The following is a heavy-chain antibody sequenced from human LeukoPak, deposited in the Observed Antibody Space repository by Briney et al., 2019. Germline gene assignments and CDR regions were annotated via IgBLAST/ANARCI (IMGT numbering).Heavy chain of an antibody. D-gene: IGHD3-22*01. Sequence: GGSLRLSCAASGFTFSSYAMSWVRQAPGKGLEWVSAISGSGGSTYYADSVKGRFTISRDNSKNTVYLQMNSLRAEDTAVYYCAKRPPGYYYDSSGYLDYWGQGTLVTVSS. CDR1: GFTFSSYA. J-gene: IGHJ4*02. V-gene: IGHV3-23*01. CDR2: ISGSGGST. CDR3: AKRPPGYYYDSSGYLDY.